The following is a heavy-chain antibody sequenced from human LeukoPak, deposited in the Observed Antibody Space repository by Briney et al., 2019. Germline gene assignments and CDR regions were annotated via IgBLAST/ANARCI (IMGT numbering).Heavy chain of an antibody. CDR2: ISYDGSKK. D-gene: IGHD3-10*01. J-gene: IGHJ4*02. CDR1: GFTFSNYV. CDR3: VKGSVTYTGGYFDY. Sequence: GGSLRLSCAASGFTFSNYVMHWVRQAPGKGLEWVAVISYDGSKKYYAGSVKGRFTISRDNSKNTLFMQMNSLRVEDTAVYHCVKGSVTYTGGYFDYWGQGTPVTVSS. V-gene: IGHV3-30*03.